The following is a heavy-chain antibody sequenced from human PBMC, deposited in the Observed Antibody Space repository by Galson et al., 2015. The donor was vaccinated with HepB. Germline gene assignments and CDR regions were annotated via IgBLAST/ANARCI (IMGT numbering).Heavy chain of an antibody. CDR2: ISWNSGSI. CDR1: GFTFDDYA. D-gene: IGHD5-24*01. V-gene: IGHV3-9*01. CDR3: AKDMGMATIRGYYFDY. J-gene: IGHJ4*02. Sequence: SLRHSCAASGFTFDDYAMHWVRQAPGKGLEWVSGISWNSGSIGYADSVKGRFTISRDNAKNSLYLQMNSLRAEDTALYYCAKDMGMATIRGYYFDYWGQGTLVTVSS.